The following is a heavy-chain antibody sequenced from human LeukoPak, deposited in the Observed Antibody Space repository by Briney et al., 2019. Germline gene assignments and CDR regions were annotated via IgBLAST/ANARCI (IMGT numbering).Heavy chain of an antibody. D-gene: IGHD2-21*01. CDR1: GFTFGDYA. CDR3: AREVGRIVVYYDY. V-gene: IGHV3-48*01. J-gene: IGHJ4*02. Sequence: GSLRLSCTASGFTFGDYAMSWVRQAPGKGLEWVSYISSSSSTIYYADSVEGRFTISRDNAKNSLYLQMNSLRAEDTAVYYCAREVGRIVVYYDYWGQGTLVTVSS. CDR2: ISSSSSTI.